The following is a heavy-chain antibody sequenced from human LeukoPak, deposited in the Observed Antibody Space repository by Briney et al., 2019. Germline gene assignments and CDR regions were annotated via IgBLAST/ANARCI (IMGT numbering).Heavy chain of an antibody. D-gene: IGHD5-24*01. CDR1: GGTFSSYA. J-gene: IGHJ4*02. Sequence: ASVKVSCKASGGTFSSYAISWVRQAPGQGLEWMGGIIPIFGTTKYVQKFQGRVTITTDEFTSTVYMELSSPRSEDTAVYYCAGSSRDGYNRFDYWGQGTLVTVSS. V-gene: IGHV1-69*05. CDR2: IIPIFGTT. CDR3: AGSSRDGYNRFDY.